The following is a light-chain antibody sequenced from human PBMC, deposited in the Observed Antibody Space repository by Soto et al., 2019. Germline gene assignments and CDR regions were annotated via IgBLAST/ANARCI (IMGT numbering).Light chain of an antibody. Sequence: ESVLTQSPGPLSLSPGERATLSCTASQSVSNNYLAWYQQKRGQAPRLLIYGASNRATGIPDRFSGSGSGTDFTLTISRLEPEDFAVFYCHQCDSSPWTFGQGTKVDIK. CDR2: GAS. V-gene: IGKV3-20*01. J-gene: IGKJ1*01. CDR3: HQCDSSPWT. CDR1: QSVSNNY.